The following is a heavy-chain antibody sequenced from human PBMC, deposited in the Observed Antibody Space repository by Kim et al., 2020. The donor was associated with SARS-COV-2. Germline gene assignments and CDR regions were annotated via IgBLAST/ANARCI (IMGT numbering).Heavy chain of an antibody. CDR1: GYTFSSYD. D-gene: IGHD1-1*01. CDR3: ARGHAWNGGPYYFDY. Sequence: ASVKVSCKASGYTFSSYDINWVRQATGQGLEWMGWMNPNSGNTGYAQKFQGRVTMTRNTSTSTAYMDLSSLRSEDTAVYYCARGHAWNGGPYYFDYWGQGPLVTVSS. V-gene: IGHV1-8*01. J-gene: IGHJ4*02. CDR2: MNPNSGNT.